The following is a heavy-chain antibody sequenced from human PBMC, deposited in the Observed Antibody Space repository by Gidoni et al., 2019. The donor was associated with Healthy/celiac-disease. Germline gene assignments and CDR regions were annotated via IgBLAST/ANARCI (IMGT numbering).Heavy chain of an antibody. CDR3: AKDRGVVPAAGGFDY. V-gene: IGHV3-23*01. CDR1: GFTFSSYA. Sequence: EVQLLESGGGLVQPGGSLRLSCAASGFTFSSYAMSWVRQAPGKGLEWVAAISGSGGSTYYADSVKGRFTISRENSKNTLYLKMNSLRAEDTAVYYCAKDRGVVPAAGGFDYWGQGTLVTVSS. D-gene: IGHD2-2*01. CDR2: ISGSGGST. J-gene: IGHJ4*02.